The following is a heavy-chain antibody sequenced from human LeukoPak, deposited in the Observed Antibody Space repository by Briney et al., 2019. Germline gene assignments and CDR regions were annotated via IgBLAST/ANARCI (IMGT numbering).Heavy chain of an antibody. D-gene: IGHD2-2*01. J-gene: IGHJ4*02. V-gene: IGHV4-38-2*01. CDR1: GFSIRSGYF. CDR3: ARRISTRRGETCSSTSGYFDY. Sequence: SETLSLTXAVSGFSIRSGYFWAWIRQSPGKGLEWIGSIFHNGITYYNPSLKSRITISVDTSKNQFSLRLSSVTAADTAVYYCARRISTRRGETCSSTSGYFDYWGQGTLVTVSS. CDR2: IFHNGIT.